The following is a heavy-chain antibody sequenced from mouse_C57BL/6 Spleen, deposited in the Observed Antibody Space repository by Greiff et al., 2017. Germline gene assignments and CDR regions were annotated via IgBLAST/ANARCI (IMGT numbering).Heavy chain of an antibody. D-gene: IGHD1-1*01. CDR3: AREDDGSSYDAMDY. Sequence: QVQLQQSGAELVKPGASVKISCKASGYAFSSYWMNWVKQRPGKGLEWIGQIYPGDGDTNYNGKFKGKATLTADKSSSTAYMQLSSLTSEDSAVYFCAREDDGSSYDAMDYWGQGTSVTVSS. CDR1: GYAFSSYW. J-gene: IGHJ4*01. CDR2: IYPGDGDT. V-gene: IGHV1-80*01.